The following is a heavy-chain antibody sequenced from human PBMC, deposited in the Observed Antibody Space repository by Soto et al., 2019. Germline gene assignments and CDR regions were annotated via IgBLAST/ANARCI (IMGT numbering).Heavy chain of an antibody. CDR1: GGSIISYY. CDR3: ARDVAAAGTGWFDP. D-gene: IGHD6-13*01. J-gene: IGHJ5*02. V-gene: IGHV4-59*01. CDR2: IYYSGST. Sequence: SETLSLTCTVSGGSIISYYWSWIRQPPWKGLEWIGYIYYSGSTNYNPSLKSRVTISVDTSKNQFSLKLSSVTAADTAVYYCARDVAAAGTGWFDPWGQGTLVTVP.